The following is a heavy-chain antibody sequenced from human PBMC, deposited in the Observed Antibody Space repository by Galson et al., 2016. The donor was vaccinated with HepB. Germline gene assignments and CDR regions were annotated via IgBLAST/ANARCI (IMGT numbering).Heavy chain of an antibody. J-gene: IGHJ5*01. CDR2: IYYSGST. CDR3: ARHGGQWAGDLLWRQEDDS. CDR1: GASITSNSYY. V-gene: IGHV4-39*01. Sequence: SETLSLTCTVSGASITSNSYYWAWIRQTPGKGLEWIGSIYYSGSTYYNPSLKSRVTISVGTSKKQFSLRLTSVTAADTAVYYCARHGGQWAGDLLWRQEDDSWGQGTLVTVSS. D-gene: IGHD3-10*01.